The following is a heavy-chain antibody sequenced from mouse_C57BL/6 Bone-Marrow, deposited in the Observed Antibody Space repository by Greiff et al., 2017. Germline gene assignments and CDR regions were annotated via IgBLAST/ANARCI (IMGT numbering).Heavy chain of an antibody. D-gene: IGHD1-1*01. Sequence: QVHVKQSGAELVRPGASVTLSCKASGYTFTDYEMHWVKQTPVHGLEWIGAIDPETGGTAYNQKFKGKAILTADKSSSTAYMELRSLTSEDSAVYYCTRGHYYGSSYDYWGQGTTLTVSS. CDR2: IDPETGGT. CDR3: TRGHYYGSSYDY. V-gene: IGHV1-15*01. CDR1: GYTFTDYE. J-gene: IGHJ2*01.